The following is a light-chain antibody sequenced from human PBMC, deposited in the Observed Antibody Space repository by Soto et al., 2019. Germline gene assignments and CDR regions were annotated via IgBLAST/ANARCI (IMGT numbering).Light chain of an antibody. Sequence: DIVRTRSPDSLAVSLGERASINCRASQNILYRVSNKNYLAWYQKKPGQPPKLLFYWASIRESGVPERFSGSGSGTDFTLTISSLQAEDVAVYYCQQYYSGLWTLGQGTKVEIK. V-gene: IGKV4-1*01. CDR2: WAS. CDR3: QQYYSGLWT. CDR1: QNILYRVSNKNY. J-gene: IGKJ1*01.